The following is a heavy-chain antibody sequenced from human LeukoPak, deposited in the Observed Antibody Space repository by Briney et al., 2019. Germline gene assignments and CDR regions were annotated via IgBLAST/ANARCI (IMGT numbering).Heavy chain of an antibody. J-gene: IGHJ4*02. CDR1: GYTFTSNY. CDR3: ARGVATNRYYFDY. Sequence: GASVKVSCKASGYTFTSNYIHWVRQAPGQGLEWMGWINAGNGNTKYSQKFQGRVTITRDTSASTAYMELSSLRSEDTAVYSCARGVATNRYYFDYWGQGTLVTVSS. D-gene: IGHD5-12*01. CDR2: INAGNGNT. V-gene: IGHV1-3*01.